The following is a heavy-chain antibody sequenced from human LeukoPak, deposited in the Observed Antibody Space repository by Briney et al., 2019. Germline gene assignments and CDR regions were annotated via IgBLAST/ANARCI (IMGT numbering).Heavy chain of an antibody. Sequence: PGGSLRLSCAASGFTFRDYSDYWMSWVRQAPGKGLEWVANIKQDGSEEYYVDSVKGRFTISRDNAKNSLFLQMNSLRAEDTAVYYCARVGRYSYAHNSWGQGTLVTVSS. D-gene: IGHD5-18*01. J-gene: IGHJ4*02. CDR1: GFTFRDYSDYW. V-gene: IGHV3-7*01. CDR2: IKQDGSEE. CDR3: ARVGRYSYAHNS.